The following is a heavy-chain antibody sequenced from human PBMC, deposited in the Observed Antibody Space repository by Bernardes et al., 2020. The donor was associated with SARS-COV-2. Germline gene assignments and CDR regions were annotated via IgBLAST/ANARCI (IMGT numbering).Heavy chain of an antibody. Sequence: GGSLRLSCAASGFTFSSYWMSWVRQAPGKGLEWVANIKEDGGAKYYVDSVKGRFTISRDNAKRSLSLQMDSLRAEDTAVYYCAREIYGSGTYLNYYNSGLDVWGQGTTVTVSS. CDR1: GFTFSSYW. J-gene: IGHJ6*02. CDR3: AREIYGSGTYLNYYNSGLDV. V-gene: IGHV3-7*01. D-gene: IGHD3-10*01. CDR2: IKEDGGAK.